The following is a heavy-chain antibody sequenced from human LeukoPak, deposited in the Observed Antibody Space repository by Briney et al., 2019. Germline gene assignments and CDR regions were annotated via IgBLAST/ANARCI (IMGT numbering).Heavy chain of an antibody. CDR3: ARDLFYDSSGYYRLDYGMDV. D-gene: IGHD3-22*01. V-gene: IGHV4-59*01. CDR1: GGSISSYY. J-gene: IGHJ6*02. CDR2: IYYSGST. Sequence: SETLSLTCTVSGGSISSYYWSWIRQPPGEGLEWTGYIYYSGSTNYNPSLKSRVTISVDTSKNQFSLKLSSVTAADTAVYYCARDLFYDSSGYYRLDYGMDVWGQGTTVTVSS.